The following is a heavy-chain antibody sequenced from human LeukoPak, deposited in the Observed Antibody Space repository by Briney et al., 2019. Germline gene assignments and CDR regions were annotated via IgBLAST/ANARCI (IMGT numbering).Heavy chain of an antibody. J-gene: IGHJ5*02. CDR3: ARAGSSGHWFDP. V-gene: IGHV3-74*01. D-gene: IGHD6-19*01. Sequence: HPGGSLRLSCEASGLTFNSYWMHWVRQVPGKGLVWVSRINSDGSSTTYADSVKGRFTISRDNAKNSLYLQMNSLRAEDTAVYYCARAGSSGHWFDPWGQGTLVTVSS. CDR1: GLTFNSYW. CDR2: INSDGSST.